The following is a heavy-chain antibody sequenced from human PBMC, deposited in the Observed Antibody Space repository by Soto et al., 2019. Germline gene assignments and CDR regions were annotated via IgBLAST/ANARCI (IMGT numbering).Heavy chain of an antibody. CDR1: GGSISSGGYS. V-gene: IGHV4-30-2*01. Sequence: QLQLQESGSGLVKPSQTLSLTCAVSGGSISSGGYSWSWIRQPPGKGLEWIGYIYHSGSTYYNPSLKSRVTISVDRSKNQFSLKLSSVTAADTAVYYCARASITPLRSYYYDSSGYGPLDAFDIWGQGTMVTVSS. J-gene: IGHJ3*02. CDR2: IYHSGST. D-gene: IGHD3-22*01. CDR3: ARASITPLRSYYYDSSGYGPLDAFDI.